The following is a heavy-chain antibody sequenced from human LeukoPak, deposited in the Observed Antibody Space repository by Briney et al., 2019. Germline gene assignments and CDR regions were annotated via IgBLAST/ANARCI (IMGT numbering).Heavy chain of an antibody. Sequence: SETLSLTCVVSGDSISSGAYSWSWIRQSPGKGLEWIGYIFHTGSTFYNPSLKSRLTKSVDNSKNQFSLRLSSVTAADTAVYYCARELWFANAPGSWLAPWGQGTLVTVSS. CDR1: GDSISSGAYS. J-gene: IGHJ5*02. CDR3: ARELWFANAPGSWLAP. CDR2: IFHTGST. D-gene: IGHD3-10*01. V-gene: IGHV4-30-2*06.